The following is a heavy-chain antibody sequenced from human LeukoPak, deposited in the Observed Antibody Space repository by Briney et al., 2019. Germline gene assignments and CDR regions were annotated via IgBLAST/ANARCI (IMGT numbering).Heavy chain of an antibody. J-gene: IGHJ5*02. Sequence: SETLSLTCTVSGGSISSYYWSWIRQPPGKGLEWIGYIYYSGSTNYNPSLKSRVTISVDRSKNQFSLKLSSVTAADTAVYYCARALKNHDYFNWFDPWGQGTLVTVSS. CDR1: GGSISSYY. D-gene: IGHD2/OR15-2a*01. V-gene: IGHV4-59*01. CDR3: ARALKNHDYFNWFDP. CDR2: IYYSGST.